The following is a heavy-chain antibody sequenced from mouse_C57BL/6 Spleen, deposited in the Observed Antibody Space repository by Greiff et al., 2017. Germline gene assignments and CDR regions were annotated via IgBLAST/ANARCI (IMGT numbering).Heavy chain of an antibody. CDR3: TLIYYDHTGDY. J-gene: IGHJ2*01. CDR2: IDPENGDT. D-gene: IGHD2-4*01. CDR1: GFNIKDDY. Sequence: DVQLQESGAELVRPGASVKLSCTASGFNIKDDYMHWVKQRPEQGLEWIGWIDPENGDTEYASKFQGKATITADTSSNTAYLQLSSLTSEDTAVYYCTLIYYDHTGDYWGQGTTLTVSS. V-gene: IGHV14-4*01.